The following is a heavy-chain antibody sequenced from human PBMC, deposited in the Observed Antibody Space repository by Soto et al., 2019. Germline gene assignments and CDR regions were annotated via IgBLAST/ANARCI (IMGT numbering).Heavy chain of an antibody. D-gene: IGHD3-10*01. Sequence: QVQLQESGPGLVKPSQTLSLTCTVSGGSISSGTSYWTWIRQAPGTGLELIGYIYYSGNTFYNPSIKSPVTIAIDTSKNQSSLKLRSVTAADTAVYYCARSMVRGAIGAFDAWGQGTVVTVSS. CDR1: GGSISSGTSY. CDR3: ARSMVRGAIGAFDA. J-gene: IGHJ3*01. CDR2: IYYSGNT. V-gene: IGHV4-30-4*01.